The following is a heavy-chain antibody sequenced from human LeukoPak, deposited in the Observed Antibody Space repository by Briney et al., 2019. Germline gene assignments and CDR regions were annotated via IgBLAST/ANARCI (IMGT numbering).Heavy chain of an antibody. CDR3: ARGKGNYGDPASFDY. V-gene: IGHV1-18*01. D-gene: IGHD4-17*01. CDR1: GYTFTSYG. J-gene: IGHJ4*02. Sequence: WASVTVSCTASGYTFTSYGISWVRQAPGQGLEWMGWISVYNGNTNYAQKLQGRVTITTDTSTSTAYMELGNLRSDDTAVYFCARGKGNYGDPASFDYWGQGTLVTVSS. CDR2: ISVYNGNT.